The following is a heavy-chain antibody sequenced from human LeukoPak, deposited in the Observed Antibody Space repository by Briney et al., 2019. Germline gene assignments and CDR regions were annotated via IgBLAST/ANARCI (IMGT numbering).Heavy chain of an antibody. J-gene: IGHJ6*02. Sequence: ASLKVSCKASGYTFTSYGITGVRQALGQGLECMGWISAYNGNTNYAQKLQGRVTITTDTSTSTAYMELRSLRSDDTAVYYCARIVVVPAASIYYGMDVWGQANTVTVSS. CDR3: ARIVVVPAASIYYGMDV. CDR1: GYTFTSYG. V-gene: IGHV1-18*01. CDR2: ISAYNGNT. D-gene: IGHD2-2*01.